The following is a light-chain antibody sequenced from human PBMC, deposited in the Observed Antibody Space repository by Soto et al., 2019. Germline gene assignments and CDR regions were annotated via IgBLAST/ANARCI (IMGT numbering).Light chain of an antibody. J-gene: IGKJ2*01. CDR3: QQYNSFPYT. Sequence: IRMTQSPSTLSASVGDRITITCRASQSVSSWLAWYQQKPGRVPKLLIYDASTLESGVPSTFGGSGSGTEFTLTINSLQPEDFATYFCQQYNSFPYTFGQGTKVDIK. CDR1: QSVSSW. CDR2: DAS. V-gene: IGKV1-5*01.